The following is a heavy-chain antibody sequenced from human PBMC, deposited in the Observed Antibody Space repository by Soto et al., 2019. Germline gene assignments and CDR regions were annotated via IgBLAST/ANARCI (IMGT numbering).Heavy chain of an antibody. CDR3: AKIQSVSGLVRLLHPYFDY. J-gene: IGHJ4*02. CDR1: GITFSSNA. D-gene: IGHD3-3*01. V-gene: IGHV3-23*01. CDR2: ISGSGGST. Sequence: GGSLRLSCAASGITFSSNAMTWVVQSPGKGLEWVSAISGSGGSTYYADSVKGRFTISRDNSKNTLYLQMNSLRAEDTAVNYCAKIQSVSGLVRLLHPYFDYWGQGTLVTVSS.